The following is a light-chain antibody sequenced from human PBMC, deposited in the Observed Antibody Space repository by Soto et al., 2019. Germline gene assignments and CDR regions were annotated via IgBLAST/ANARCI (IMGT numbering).Light chain of an antibody. J-gene: IGKJ2*01. Sequence: EIVLTQSPATLSLSPGERATLSCRASQSVSSYLAWYQQKPGQAPRLLIYAASNRATGIPARFSGGGSGTDFTLTISSLEPEDFAVYYCQQRFNGPRFTFGQGTKLEIK. CDR2: AAS. CDR3: QQRFNGPRFT. CDR1: QSVSSY. V-gene: IGKV3-11*01.